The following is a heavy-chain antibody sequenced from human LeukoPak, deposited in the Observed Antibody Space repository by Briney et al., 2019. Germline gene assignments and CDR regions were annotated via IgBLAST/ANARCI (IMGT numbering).Heavy chain of an antibody. D-gene: IGHD6-13*01. CDR2: IIPIFGTA. J-gene: IGHJ6*02. Sequence: SVKVSCKASGGNFSSYAISWVRQAPGQGLEWMGGIIPIFGTANYAQKFQGRVTITADESTSTAYMELSSLRSEDTALYYCARLGPSIAAAGMGGMDVWGQGTTVTVSS. CDR1: GGNFSSYA. CDR3: ARLGPSIAAAGMGGMDV. V-gene: IGHV1-69*13.